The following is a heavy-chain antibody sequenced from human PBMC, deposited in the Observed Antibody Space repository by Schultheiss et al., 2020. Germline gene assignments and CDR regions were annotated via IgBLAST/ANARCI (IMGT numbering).Heavy chain of an antibody. V-gene: IGHV4-39*07. D-gene: IGHD2-15*01. CDR3: ARNPTHYCSGGSCYSGYFDY. J-gene: IGHJ4*02. CDR1: GGSISSGGYY. CDR2: IYHSGST. Sequence: SETLSLTCTVSGGSISSGGYYWSWIRQPPGKGLEWIGSIYHSGSTYYNPSLKSRVTISVDTSKNQFSLKLSSVTAADTAVYYCARNPTHYCSGGSCYSGYFDYWGQGTLVTVSS.